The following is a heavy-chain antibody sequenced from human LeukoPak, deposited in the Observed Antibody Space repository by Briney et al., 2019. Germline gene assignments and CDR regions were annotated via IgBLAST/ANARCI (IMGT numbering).Heavy chain of an antibody. J-gene: IGHJ6*03. CDR3: SRGRGDGYVGEYYYYMDV. D-gene: IGHD5-24*01. CDR2: INHSGRT. V-gene: IGHV4-34*01. Sequence: SETLSLTRAVYGGSFSDYYWSWIRQPPGKGLEWSGEINHSGRTNYNPSLKRRVTIPVDTSKTQFPLKLSSVTAADTAVYYWSRGRGDGYVGEYYYYMDVWGKGTTVTVSS. CDR1: GGSFSDYY.